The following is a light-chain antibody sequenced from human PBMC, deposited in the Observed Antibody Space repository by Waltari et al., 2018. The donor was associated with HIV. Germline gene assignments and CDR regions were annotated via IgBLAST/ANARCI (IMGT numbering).Light chain of an antibody. V-gene: IGLV1-51*01. CDR3: ATWDASLRGVV. CDR2: DNN. Sequence: QSVLTQSPSVSAAPGQMVTISCSGSLSNIGNNYVSWYQHFPGAAPKLLIDDNNRRPSGIPDRFSASKSGTSVTLGITGLQTGDEADYYCATWDASLRGVVFGGGTKLTVL. CDR1: LSNIGNNY. J-gene: IGLJ2*01.